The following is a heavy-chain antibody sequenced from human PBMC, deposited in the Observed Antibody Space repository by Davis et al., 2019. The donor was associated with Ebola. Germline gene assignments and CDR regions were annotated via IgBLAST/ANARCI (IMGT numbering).Heavy chain of an antibody. CDR2: ISYDGSNK. CDR1: GFTFSSYA. Sequence: GESLKISCAASGFTFSSYAMHWVRQAPGKGLEWVAVISYDGSNKYYADSVKGRFTISRDNSKNTLYLQMNSLRAEDTAVYYCARDGGIQLWLEYYYYGMDVWGQGTTVTVSS. V-gene: IGHV3-30-3*01. CDR3: ARDGGIQLWLEYYYYGMDV. D-gene: IGHD5-18*01. J-gene: IGHJ6*02.